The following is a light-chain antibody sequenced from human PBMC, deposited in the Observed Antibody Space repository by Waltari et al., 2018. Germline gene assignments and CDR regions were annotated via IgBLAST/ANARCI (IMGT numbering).Light chain of an antibody. CDR2: EAS. V-gene: IGKV3-11*01. J-gene: IGKJ5*01. CDR1: QTVSNS. CDR3: QQRFNWPPIT. Sequence: EIVLTQSPATLSLSPGQRAHPSCRASQTVSNSLGWYQQKPGQPPRILIYEASKRATGIPARFSGSGSGTDFTLTISSLEAEDFAVYYCQQRFNWPPITFGQGTRLEIK.